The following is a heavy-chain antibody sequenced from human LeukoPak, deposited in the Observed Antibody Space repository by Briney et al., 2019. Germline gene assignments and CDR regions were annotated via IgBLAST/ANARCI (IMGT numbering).Heavy chain of an antibody. Sequence: SETLSLTCTVSGGSISSYYWSWIRQPPGKGQEWIGYIYYSGSTNYNPSLKSRVTISVDTSKNQFSLKLSSVTAADTAVYYCAREDYDIYDDAFDIWGQGTMVTVSS. CDR1: GGSISSYY. V-gene: IGHV4-59*01. D-gene: IGHD3-9*01. J-gene: IGHJ3*02. CDR2: IYYSGST. CDR3: AREDYDIYDDAFDI.